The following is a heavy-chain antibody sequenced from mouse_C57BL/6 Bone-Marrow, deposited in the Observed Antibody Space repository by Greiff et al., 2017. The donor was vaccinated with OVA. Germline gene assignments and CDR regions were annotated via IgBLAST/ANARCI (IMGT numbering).Heavy chain of an antibody. CDR2: IYPGSGNT. CDR1: GYSFTSYY. D-gene: IGHD2-5*01. V-gene: IGHV1-66*01. Sequence: VQLQQSGPELVKPGASVKISCKASGYSFTSYYIHWVKQRPGQGLEWIGWIYPGSGNTKYNEKFKGKATLTADTSSSPAYMQLSSLTAEDSAVYYCARQGSNYAWFAYWGQGTLVTVSA. J-gene: IGHJ3*01. CDR3: ARQGSNYAWFAY.